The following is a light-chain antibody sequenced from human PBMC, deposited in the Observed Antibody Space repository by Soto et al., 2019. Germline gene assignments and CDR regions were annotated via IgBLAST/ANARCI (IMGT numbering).Light chain of an antibody. J-gene: IGKJ4*01. CDR1: QSVLYSSNNKNY. CDR3: QQYYTTPRPLT. Sequence: DIVMTQSPDSLAVSLGERATINCKSSQSVLYSSNNKNYLAWYQQKLGQPPKLLIYWASTRESGVPDRFSGSGSETDFTLTISSLQAEDVAVYYCQQYYTTPRPLTFGGGTKVEIK. V-gene: IGKV4-1*01. CDR2: WAS.